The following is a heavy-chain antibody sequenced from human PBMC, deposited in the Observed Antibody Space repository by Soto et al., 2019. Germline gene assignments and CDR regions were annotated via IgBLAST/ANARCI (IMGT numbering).Heavy chain of an antibody. D-gene: IGHD1-26*01. J-gene: IGHJ4*02. CDR2: IGTTTGDL. CDR3: AKRSPSGTYYFDY. CDR1: GFTFTSYA. Sequence: GGSLRLSCAASGFTFTSYAMTWVRQGPGKGLEWVSSIGTTTGDLLYADSVKGRFTISRDNSRNTLYLQMNSLGNEDTAIYYCAKRSPSGTYYFDYWGQGALVTVSS. V-gene: IGHV3-23*01.